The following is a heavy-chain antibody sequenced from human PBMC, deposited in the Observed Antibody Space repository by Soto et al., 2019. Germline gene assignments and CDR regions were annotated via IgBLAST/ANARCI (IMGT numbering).Heavy chain of an antibody. V-gene: IGHV3-30*18. CDR2: ISYDGSNK. CDR1: GFTFSSYG. J-gene: IGHJ4*02. Sequence: QVQLVESGGGVVQPGRSLRLSCAASGFTFSSYGMHWVRQAPGKGLEWVAVISYDGSNKYYADSVKGRFTISRDNSKNTLYLQMNSLGAEDTAVYYCAKMDDYGDYLEYYFDYWGQGTLVTVSS. CDR3: AKMDDYGDYLEYYFDY. D-gene: IGHD4-17*01.